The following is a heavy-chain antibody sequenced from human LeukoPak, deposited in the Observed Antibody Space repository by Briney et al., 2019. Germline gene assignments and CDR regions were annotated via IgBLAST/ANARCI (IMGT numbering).Heavy chain of an antibody. D-gene: IGHD3-16*01. J-gene: IGHJ6*03. CDR2: ISSSSSTI. CDR1: GFTFSDYY. CDR3: ARTDYVWGSPYYYYMDV. V-gene: IGHV3-11*04. Sequence: GGSLRLSCAASGFTFSDYYMSWIRQAPGKGLEWVSYISSSSSTIYYADSVKGRFTISRDNAKNSLYLQMNSLRAEDTAVYYCARTDYVWGSPYYYYMDVWGKGTTVTVSS.